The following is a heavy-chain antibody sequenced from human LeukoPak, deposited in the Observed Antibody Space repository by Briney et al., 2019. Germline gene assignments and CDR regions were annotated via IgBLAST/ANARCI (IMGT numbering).Heavy chain of an antibody. J-gene: IGHJ3*01. CDR3: ARISDTTRVTAAFDV. V-gene: IGHV1-69*04. Sequence: SVKVSCKPSGGTFSTYDIHWVRQAPGQRLEWMGRIIPIGDIAEYAQNFQGRVTMTEDKSTNTAYLEVRSLKSEDTALYYCARISDTTRVTAAFDVWGQGTMVTVS. D-gene: IGHD1-1*01. CDR1: GGTFSTYD. CDR2: IIPIGDIA.